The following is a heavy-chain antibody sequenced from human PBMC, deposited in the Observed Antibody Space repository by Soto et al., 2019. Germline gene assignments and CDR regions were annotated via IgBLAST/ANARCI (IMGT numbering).Heavy chain of an antibody. J-gene: IGHJ6*03. CDR1: GFSFDEYA. D-gene: IGHD2-2*01. CDR3: AEGFCSSTKCLTYSYMDV. Sequence: EVQLVESGGGLVQPGRSLRLSCAASGFSFDEYAMHWVRQAPGKGLEWVSGVSWNSGTMGYGDSVRGRVAISRDNAKNSHYLKMNSLKTEDTALYYCAEGFCSSTKCLTYSYMDVWGKGTTVTVSS. CDR2: VSWNSGTM. V-gene: IGHV3-9*01.